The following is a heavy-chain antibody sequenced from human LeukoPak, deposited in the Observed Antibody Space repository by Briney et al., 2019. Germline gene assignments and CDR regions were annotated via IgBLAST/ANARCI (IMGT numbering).Heavy chain of an antibody. CDR1: GYTFTSYD. J-gene: IGHJ6*03. D-gene: IGHD6-13*01. CDR3: ARTLYSGPLVYQYFYMDV. Sequence: ASVKVSCKASGYTFTSYDINWVRQATGQGLEWMGWMNPNSGNTGYAQKFQGRATFTRNTSISTAYMELSSLRSEDTAVYYCARTLYSGPLVYQYFYMDVWGKGTTVTVSS. V-gene: IGHV1-8*03. CDR2: MNPNSGNT.